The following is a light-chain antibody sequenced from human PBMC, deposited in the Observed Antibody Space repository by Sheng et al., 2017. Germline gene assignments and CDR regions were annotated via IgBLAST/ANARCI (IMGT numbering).Light chain of an antibody. CDR2: DAS. CDR1: QYISNF. V-gene: IGKV3-11*01. J-gene: IGKJ4*01. CDR3: QHLRAWPLT. Sequence: VLTQSPATLSLSPGERVTLFCRASQYISNFVAWYQHRPGQGPRLLIHDASNRATGVPGKFSGSGFGTDFSLTINTLDPEDSAIYYCQHLRAWPLTFGGGTKVEI.